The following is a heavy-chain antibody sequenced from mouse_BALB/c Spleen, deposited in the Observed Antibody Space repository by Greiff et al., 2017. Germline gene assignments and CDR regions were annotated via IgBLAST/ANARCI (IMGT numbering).Heavy chain of an antibody. Sequence: EVKLMESGPELVKPGASVKISCKASGYSFTGYYMHWVKQSHVKSLEWIGRINPYNGATSYNQNFKDKASLTVDKSSSTAYMELHSLTSEDSAVYYCAREGLRRFAYWGQGTLVTVSA. J-gene: IGHJ3*01. CDR3: AREGLRRFAY. CDR1: GYSFTGYY. CDR2: INPYNGAT. V-gene: IGHV1-31*01. D-gene: IGHD2-2*01.